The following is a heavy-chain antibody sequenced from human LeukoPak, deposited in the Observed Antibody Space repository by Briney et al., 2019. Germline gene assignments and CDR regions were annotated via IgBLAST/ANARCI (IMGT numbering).Heavy chain of an antibody. CDR1: GYSFTSYW. V-gene: IGHV5-51*01. Sequence: GESLKISCKGSGYSFTSYWIGWVRQMPGKGLEWMGIIYPGDSDTRYSPSFQGQVTISADKSISTAYLQWSSLKASDTAMYYCARPARGYSYGYVPYYFDYWGQGTLVTVSS. J-gene: IGHJ4*02. CDR3: ARPARGYSYGYVPYYFDY. CDR2: IYPGDSDT. D-gene: IGHD5-18*01.